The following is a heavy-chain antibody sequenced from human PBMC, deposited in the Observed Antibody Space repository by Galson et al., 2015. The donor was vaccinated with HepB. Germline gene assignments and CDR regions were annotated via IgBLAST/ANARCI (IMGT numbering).Heavy chain of an antibody. V-gene: IGHV1-69*06. CDR2: IIPIFGTA. J-gene: IGHJ4*02. Sequence: SVKVSCKASGGTFSSYAISWVRQAPGQGLEWMGGIIPIFGTANYAQKFQGRVTITADKSTSTAYMELSSLRSEDTAVYYCARYPILVDIGYCFDSWGQGTLVSVSS. CDR1: GGTFSSYA. D-gene: IGHD1-26*01. CDR3: ARYPILVDIGYCFDS.